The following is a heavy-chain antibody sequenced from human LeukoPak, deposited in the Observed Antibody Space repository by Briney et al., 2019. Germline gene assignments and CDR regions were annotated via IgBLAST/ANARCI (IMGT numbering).Heavy chain of an antibody. Sequence: PGGSLRLSCATSGFTFNSYGMYWVRQAPGKGLEWVAFIRYDESNEYYADSVKGRFTIFRDNSKNTLYLQMYSLRPEDTAVYYCAKDSRAALVGPYYMDVWGKGTTVTISS. CDR2: IRYDESNE. CDR3: AKDSRAALVGPYYMDV. V-gene: IGHV3-30*02. CDR1: GFTFNSYG. D-gene: IGHD6-25*01. J-gene: IGHJ6*03.